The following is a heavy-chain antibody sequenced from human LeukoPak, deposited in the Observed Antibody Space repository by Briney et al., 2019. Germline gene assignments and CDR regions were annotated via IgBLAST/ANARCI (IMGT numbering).Heavy chain of an antibody. Sequence: SETLSLTCAVYGGSFSGYYWSWIRQPPGKGLEWIGEINHSGSTNYNPSLKSRVTISVDTSKNQFSLKLSSVTAADTAVYYCARGWAAMVKFDYWGQGTLVTVSS. J-gene: IGHJ4*02. CDR2: INHSGST. D-gene: IGHD5-18*01. CDR3: ARGWAAMVKFDY. CDR1: GGSFSGYY. V-gene: IGHV4-34*01.